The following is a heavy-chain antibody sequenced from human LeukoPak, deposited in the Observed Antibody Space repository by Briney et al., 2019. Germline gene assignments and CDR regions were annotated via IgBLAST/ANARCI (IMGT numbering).Heavy chain of an antibody. V-gene: IGHV3-7*01. CDR3: ARPLMYYYGAETYFWFDP. Sequence: GGSLRLSCAASGFTFTTYWMGWVRQAPGKGLERVANIKQDGSEQYYVDSVKGRFTISRDNARNSLSLQMNSLRAEDTAVYYCARPLMYYYGAETYFWFDPWGQGTLVTVSS. J-gene: IGHJ5*02. CDR1: GFTFTTYW. CDR2: IKQDGSEQ. D-gene: IGHD3-10*01.